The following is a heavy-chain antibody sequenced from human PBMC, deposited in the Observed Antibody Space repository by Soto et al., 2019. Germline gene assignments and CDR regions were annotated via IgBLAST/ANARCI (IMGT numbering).Heavy chain of an antibody. J-gene: IGHJ4*02. Sequence: GWSLRLSCAASGFTFSNYWMSWVRQAPGKGLEWVANIKQDGGDQYYVDSVKGRFSISRDNAKNSLYLQMNSLRAEDTAVYYCARDEAIDYWGQGTLVTVSS. CDR3: ARDEAIDY. V-gene: IGHV3-7*03. CDR2: IKQDGGDQ. CDR1: GFTFSNYW.